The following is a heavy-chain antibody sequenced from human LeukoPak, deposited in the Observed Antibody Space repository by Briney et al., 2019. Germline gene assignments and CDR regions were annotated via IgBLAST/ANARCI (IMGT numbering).Heavy chain of an antibody. CDR2: ISYSGAT. Sequence: SETLSLTCTLSGVTVTSSTYFWGWIRQPPGKGLEWIGSISYSGATYYNPSLKSRVSMSVHTSKNQFSLKLSSVTAADTAVYYCARDGFYYHYYMDVWGEGTTVTVSS. J-gene: IGHJ6*03. CDR3: ARDGFYYHYYMDV. V-gene: IGHV4-39*07. D-gene: IGHD1-14*01. CDR1: GVTVTSSTYF.